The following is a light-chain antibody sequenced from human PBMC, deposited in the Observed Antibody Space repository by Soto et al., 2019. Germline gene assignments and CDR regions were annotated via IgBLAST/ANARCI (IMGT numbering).Light chain of an antibody. CDR3: SSYTSSSTSYV. V-gene: IGLV2-14*01. Sequence: QSVLTQPASVSGPPGQSITISCTGTSRDVGGYNYVSWYQQHPGKAPKLKIYEVSNRPSGVSNRFSGSKSGNTASLTISGLQAEDEADYYCSSYTSSSTSYVFGTGTKLTVL. CDR1: SRDVGGYNY. J-gene: IGLJ1*01. CDR2: EVS.